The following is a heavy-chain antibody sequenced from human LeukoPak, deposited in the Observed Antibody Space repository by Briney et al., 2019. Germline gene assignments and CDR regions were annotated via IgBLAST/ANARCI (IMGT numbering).Heavy chain of an antibody. V-gene: IGHV3-21*01. CDR2: ISSTSRHI. Sequence: GGSLRLSCAASGFTFSSYSMNWVRQAPGKGLEWVSSISSTSRHIYYADSVKGRLTISRDNAKNSLYLQMNSLRAEDTAVYYCARGGAYYYYMDVWGKGTTVTVSS. CDR3: ARGGAYYYYMDV. J-gene: IGHJ6*03. CDR1: GFTFSSYS. D-gene: IGHD4/OR15-4a*01.